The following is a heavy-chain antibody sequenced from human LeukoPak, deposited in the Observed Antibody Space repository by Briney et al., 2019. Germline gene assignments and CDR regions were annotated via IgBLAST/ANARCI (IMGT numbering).Heavy chain of an antibody. CDR1: GFTFSSYA. V-gene: IGHV3-23*01. CDR3: ATAITMVRGVLPFDY. D-gene: IGHD3-10*01. Sequence: GGSLRLSCAASGFTFSSYAMSWVRQAPGKGLEWVSAISGCGGSTYYADSVKGRFTISRDNSKNTLYLQMNSLRAEDTAVYYCATAITMVRGVLPFDYWGQGTLVTVSS. CDR2: ISGCGGST. J-gene: IGHJ4*02.